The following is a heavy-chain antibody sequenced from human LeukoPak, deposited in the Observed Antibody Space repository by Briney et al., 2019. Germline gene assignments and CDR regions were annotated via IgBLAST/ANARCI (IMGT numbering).Heavy chain of an antibody. CDR1: GFTFRRYG. J-gene: IGHJ4*02. CDR2: VSDSGRNT. Sequence: GGSLRLSCAASGFTFRRYGMTWVRQPPGKGLDWVSSVSDSGRNTYYAGSVKGPFTISRYNSTNTLYLQMNSLSAEDTAVYYCAREYHDSSGYLDYWGQGALVTVSS. V-gene: IGHV3-23*01. CDR3: AREYHDSSGYLDY. D-gene: IGHD3-22*01.